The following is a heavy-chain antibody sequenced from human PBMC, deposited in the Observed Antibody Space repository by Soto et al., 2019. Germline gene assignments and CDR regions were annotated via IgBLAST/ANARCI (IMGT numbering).Heavy chain of an antibody. Sequence: ASETLSLTCTVSGGSISSYYWSWIRQPAGKGLEWIGRIYTSGSTNYNPSLKGRVTMSVDTSKNQFSLKLSSVTAADTAVYYCARDRGGITMIVVAKNWFDPWGQGTLVTVSS. V-gene: IGHV4-4*07. J-gene: IGHJ5*02. CDR1: GGSISSYY. D-gene: IGHD3-22*01. CDR3: ARDRGGITMIVVAKNWFDP. CDR2: IYTSGST.